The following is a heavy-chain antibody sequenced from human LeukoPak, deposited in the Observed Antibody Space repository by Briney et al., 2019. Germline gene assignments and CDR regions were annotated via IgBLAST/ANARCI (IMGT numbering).Heavy chain of an antibody. D-gene: IGHD5-24*01. CDR1: GFTFSSYA. CDR3: ARVEDDYYGMDV. CDR2: ISGSGGST. Sequence: GGSLRLSCAASGFTFSSYAMSWVRQAPGKGLEWVSAISGSGGSTYYADSVKGRFTISRDNSKNTLYLQMNSLRAEDTAVYYCARVEDDYYGMDVWGQGTTVTVSS. J-gene: IGHJ6*02. V-gene: IGHV3-23*01.